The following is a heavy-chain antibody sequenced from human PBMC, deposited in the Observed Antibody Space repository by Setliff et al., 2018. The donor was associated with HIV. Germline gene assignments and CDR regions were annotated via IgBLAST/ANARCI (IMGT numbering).Heavy chain of an antibody. Sequence: SETLSLTCTVSGDSSSNDYWTWVRQPPGKGLEWIGNIHTSGTTKYNPSLNSRFTISVDMSKSQFSLRLSSVTASDTAMYYCAREYYRSGGYYSGWKYYYMDVWGKGTTVTVSS. J-gene: IGHJ6*03. CDR2: IHTSGTT. CDR1: GDSSSNDY. V-gene: IGHV4-4*08. D-gene: IGHD2-15*01. CDR3: AREYYRSGGYYSGWKYYYMDV.